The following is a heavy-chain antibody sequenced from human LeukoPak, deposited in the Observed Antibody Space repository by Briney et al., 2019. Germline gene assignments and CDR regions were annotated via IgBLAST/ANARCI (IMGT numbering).Heavy chain of an antibody. J-gene: IGHJ6*03. Sequence: SVKVSCKDSGGTFISYAISWVGQAPGQGLEWMGGIIPIFGTANYARKFQGRVTITADESTSTAYLELSSLRSEDTAVYYCARAYCGGDCYPVTYYYYYMDVWGKGTTVTVSS. CDR3: ARAYCGGDCYPVTYYYYYMDV. D-gene: IGHD2-21*01. V-gene: IGHV1-69*01. CDR2: IIPIFGTA. CDR1: GGTFISYA.